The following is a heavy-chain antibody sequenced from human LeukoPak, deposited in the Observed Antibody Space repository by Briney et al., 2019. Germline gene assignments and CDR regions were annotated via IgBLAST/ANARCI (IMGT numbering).Heavy chain of an antibody. Sequence: PGGSLRLSCAASGFKFDDNGMSWVRQGPGKGLEWVSTISWSGGRRGYAESVKGRFTISRDNAKNSLYLQMNSLRVEDTALYYCASLAAGTGYWGQGTLVTVSS. CDR2: ISWSGGRR. V-gene: IGHV3-20*04. J-gene: IGHJ4*02. CDR1: GFKFDDNG. D-gene: IGHD6-19*01. CDR3: ASLAAGTGY.